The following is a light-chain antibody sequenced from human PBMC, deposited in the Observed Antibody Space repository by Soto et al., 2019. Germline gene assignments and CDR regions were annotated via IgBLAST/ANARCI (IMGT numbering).Light chain of an antibody. J-gene: IGKJ5*01. CDR1: QTIGVS. V-gene: IGKV3-15*01. CDR2: GAS. CDR3: QQYNDWPLT. Sequence: EIVMTQSPDTLSVSPGESATLSCRASQTIGVSLSWFQQKPGQAPRLLFSGASTRAPCVPVRFSASGSGTDFTLTIGSLQSDDFVVYYCQQYNDWPLTFGQGTRLDI.